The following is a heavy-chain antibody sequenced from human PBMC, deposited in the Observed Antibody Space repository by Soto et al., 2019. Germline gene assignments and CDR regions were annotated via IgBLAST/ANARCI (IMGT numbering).Heavy chain of an antibody. Sequence: ASVKVSCKASGYTFTSYYMHWVRQAPGEGLEWMGIINPSGGSTSYAQKFQGRVTMTRDTSTSTVYMELSSLRSEDTAVYYCARRAAYYYDSSGYHAPLDYWAQGTMVTVSS. CDR3: ARRAAYYYDSSGYHAPLDY. D-gene: IGHD3-22*01. V-gene: IGHV1-46*01. CDR2: INPSGGST. CDR1: GYTFTSYY. J-gene: IGHJ4*02.